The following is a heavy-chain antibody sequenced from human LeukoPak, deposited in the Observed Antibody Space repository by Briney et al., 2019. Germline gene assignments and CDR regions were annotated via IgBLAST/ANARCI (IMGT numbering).Heavy chain of an antibody. V-gene: IGHV3-23*01. D-gene: IGHD3-3*01. CDR3: AKVRYYDFWSGYPNY. CDR2: ISGSGGST. CDR1: GFIFSSYA. Sequence: GGSLRLSCAASGFIFSSYAMSWVRQAPGKGLECVSAISGSGGSTYYADSVKGRFTISRDNSKNTLYLQMNSLRAEDTAVYYCAKVRYYDFWSGYPNYWGQGTLVTVSS. J-gene: IGHJ4*02.